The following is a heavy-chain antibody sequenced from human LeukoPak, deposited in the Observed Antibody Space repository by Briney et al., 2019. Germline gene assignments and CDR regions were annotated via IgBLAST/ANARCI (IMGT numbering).Heavy chain of an antibody. Sequence: PSETLSPTCSVAGDFISNGGYYWSWIRQHPGKGLEWIGFIFYSGRTYYNPSLRSRLNISLDTSLNQFSLELRSVTAADTAVYYCAREGSDFVVCFDYCGQGILVTVSS. D-gene: IGHD2-8*02. CDR3: AREGSDFVVCFDY. CDR2: IFYSGRT. CDR1: GDFISNGGYY. V-gene: IGHV4-31*03. J-gene: IGHJ4*02.